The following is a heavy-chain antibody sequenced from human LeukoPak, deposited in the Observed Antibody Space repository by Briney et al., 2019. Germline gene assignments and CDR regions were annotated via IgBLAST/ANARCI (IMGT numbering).Heavy chain of an antibody. Sequence: GGSLRLSCAASGFTFSSYSMNWVRQAPGKGLEWVSSISSTSSYIYSADSVKGRFTISRDNAKNSLYLQMNSLRAEDTAVYYCARNSGSYYYYYGMDVWGQGTTVTVSS. V-gene: IGHV3-21*01. CDR3: ARNSGSYYYYYGMDV. CDR2: ISSTSSYI. CDR1: GFTFSSYS. D-gene: IGHD1-26*01. J-gene: IGHJ6*02.